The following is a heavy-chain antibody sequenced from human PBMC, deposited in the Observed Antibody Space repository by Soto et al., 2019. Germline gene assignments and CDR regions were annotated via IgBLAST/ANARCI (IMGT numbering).Heavy chain of an antibody. CDR2: IYWDDYK. CDR1: GFSLSTSGVG. V-gene: IGHV2-5*02. Sequence: QITLKESGPTLVKPTQTLTLTCTFSGFSLSTSGVGVGWIRQPPGKALEWLSLIYWDDYKRYSPSLKSRLTIAKDTSKNQVVLTMTNMDPVDTATYYCAHVAASPLGDQGDYWGQGTLVTVSS. D-gene: IGHD2-15*01. J-gene: IGHJ4*02. CDR3: AHVAASPLGDQGDY.